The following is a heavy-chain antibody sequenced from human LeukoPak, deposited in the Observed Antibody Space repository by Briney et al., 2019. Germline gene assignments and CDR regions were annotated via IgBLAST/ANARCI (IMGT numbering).Heavy chain of an antibody. Sequence: SQTLSLTRPVSRGSISSGGYYWRWTRQHPGKGLEWIGYIYYSGSTYYNPSLKSRVTISVDTSKNQFSLKLSSVTAADTAVYYCARDPVATVSTNAFDIWGQGTMVTVSS. J-gene: IGHJ3*02. D-gene: IGHD4-17*01. CDR2: IYYSGST. CDR1: RGSISSGGYY. CDR3: ARDPVATVSTNAFDI. V-gene: IGHV4-31*03.